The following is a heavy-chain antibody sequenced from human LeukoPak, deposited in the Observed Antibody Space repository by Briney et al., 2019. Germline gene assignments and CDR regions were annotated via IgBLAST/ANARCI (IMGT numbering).Heavy chain of an antibody. CDR1: GGSISSGGYS. CDR2: IYYSGST. Sequence: PSETLSLTCAVSGGSISSGGYSWSWIRQPPGKGLEWIGYIYYSGSTYYNPSLKSRATISVDTSKNQFSLKLSSVTAADTAVYYCARLSTVTTSFDYWGQGTLVTVSS. J-gene: IGHJ4*02. CDR3: ARLSTVTTSFDY. D-gene: IGHD4-17*01. V-gene: IGHV4-30-4*07.